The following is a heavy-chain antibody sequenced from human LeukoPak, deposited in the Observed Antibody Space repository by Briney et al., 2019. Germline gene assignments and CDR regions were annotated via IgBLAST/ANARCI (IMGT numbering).Heavy chain of an antibody. J-gene: IGHJ6*03. CDR1: GGSISSSSYY. CDR2: TYYSGST. V-gene: IGHV4-39*07. Sequence: SETLSLTCTVSGGSISSSSYYWGWIRQPPGKGLEWIGSTYYSGSTYYNPSLKSRVTISVDTSKNQFSLKLSSVTAADTAVYYCARVAPRNYDFWSGYYRYYYYYYMDVWGKGTTVTVSS. D-gene: IGHD3-3*01. CDR3: ARVAPRNYDFWSGYYRYYYYYYMDV.